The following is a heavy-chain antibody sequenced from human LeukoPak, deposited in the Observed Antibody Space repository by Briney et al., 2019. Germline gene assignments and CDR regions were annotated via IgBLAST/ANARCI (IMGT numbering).Heavy chain of an antibody. D-gene: IGHD3-3*01. J-gene: IGHJ4*02. Sequence: ASVKVSCKASGDTFSSYYMHWVGQAAGQGLEWMGIIHPSGGSTTYAQKFQGRVAMTRDTTTSTVYMELSSLRSEDTAVYYCARGGVLRFLEHLDYWGQGTLVTVSS. CDR2: IHPSGGST. CDR1: GDTFSSYY. V-gene: IGHV1-46*01. CDR3: ARGGVLRFLEHLDY.